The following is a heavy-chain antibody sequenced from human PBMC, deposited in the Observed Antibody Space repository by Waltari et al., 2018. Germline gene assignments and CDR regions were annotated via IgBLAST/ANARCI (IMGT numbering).Heavy chain of an antibody. Sequence: EVQLLEAGGDLVQPGRSLTLSCAPSVSPFSPHLLHLLRQVPGPGLVWVSRSNGDGYGITYSDSVQGRFTISRDNTKNTVYLQMNSLRVDDTAVYYCARKRGRGLTYGPFFYDYWGRGTLVTVAS. D-gene: IGHD5-18*01. V-gene: IGHV3-74*01. CDR1: VSPFSPHL. J-gene: IGHJ4*02. CDR2: SNGDGYGI. CDR3: ARKRGRGLTYGPFFYDY.